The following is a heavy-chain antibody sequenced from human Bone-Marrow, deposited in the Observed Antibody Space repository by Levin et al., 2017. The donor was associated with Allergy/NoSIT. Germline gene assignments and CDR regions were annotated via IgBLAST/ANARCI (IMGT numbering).Heavy chain of an antibody. CDR3: ASMTTGFDY. CDR1: GFTFSSYS. V-gene: IGHV3-48*02. J-gene: IGHJ4*02. CDR2: ISSSSSTI. Sequence: GESLKISCAASGFTFSSYSMNWVRQAPGKGLEWVSYISSSSSTIYYADSVKGRFTISRDNAKNSLYLQMNSLRDEDTAVYYCASMTTGFDYWGQGTLVTVSS. D-gene: IGHD4-17*01.